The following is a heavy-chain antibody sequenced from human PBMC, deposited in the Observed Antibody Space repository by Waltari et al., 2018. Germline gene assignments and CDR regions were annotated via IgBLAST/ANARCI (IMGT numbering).Heavy chain of an antibody. Sequence: QVQLVQSGAEVKKPGASVKVSCKASGYTFTSYDINWVRQATGQGLEWMGWMNPNIGTAGYAQKFQGRLNMTRNTSISTAYMELSSLGSDDTAVYYCARGSLRFLEWLFNNDAFDIWGQGTMVTVSS. CDR1: GYTFTSYD. J-gene: IGHJ3*02. D-gene: IGHD3-3*01. V-gene: IGHV1-8*01. CDR2: MNPNIGTA. CDR3: ARGSLRFLEWLFNNDAFDI.